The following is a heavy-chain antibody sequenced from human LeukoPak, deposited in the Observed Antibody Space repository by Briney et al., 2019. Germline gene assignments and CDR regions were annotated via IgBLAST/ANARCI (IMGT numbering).Heavy chain of an antibody. Sequence: SETLSLTCTVSGGSISSGSYYWSWIRQPAGKGLEWIGRIYTSGSTNYNPSLKSRVTISVDTSKNQFSLKLSSVTAADTAVYYCAREASVDYWGQGTLVTVSS. V-gene: IGHV4-61*02. CDR3: AREASVDY. J-gene: IGHJ4*02. CDR2: IYTSGST. CDR1: GGSISSGSYY.